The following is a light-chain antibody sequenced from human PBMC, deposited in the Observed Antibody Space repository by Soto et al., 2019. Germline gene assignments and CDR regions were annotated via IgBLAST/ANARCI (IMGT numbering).Light chain of an antibody. CDR3: NSYTGSSTYV. CDR1: SSDVGSYNR. CDR2: EVS. J-gene: IGLJ1*01. V-gene: IGLV2-18*02. Sequence: QSALTQPPSVSGSPGQSVAISCTGTSSDVGSYNRVSWYQQPPGAAPKHMIYEVSNRPSGVPDHFTGSKSGNTASLTISGLQVEDEADYYCNSYTGSSTYVFGTGTKVTVL.